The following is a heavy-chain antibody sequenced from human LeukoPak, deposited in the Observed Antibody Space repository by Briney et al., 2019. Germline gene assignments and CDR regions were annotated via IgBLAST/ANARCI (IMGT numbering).Heavy chain of an antibody. V-gene: IGHV1-69*13. CDR3: AGKEGSGSYNSDY. CDR1: GGTFSSYA. Sequence: ASVKVSCKASGGTFSSYAISWVRQAPGQGLEWMGGIIPIFGTANYAQKFQGRVTITADESTSTAYMELSSLSSEDTAIYHCAGKEGSGSYNSDYWGQGTLVTVSS. D-gene: IGHD3-10*01. CDR2: IIPIFGTA. J-gene: IGHJ4*02.